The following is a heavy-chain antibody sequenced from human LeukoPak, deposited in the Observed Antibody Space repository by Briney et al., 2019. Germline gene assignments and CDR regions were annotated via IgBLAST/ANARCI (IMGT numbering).Heavy chain of an antibody. J-gene: IGHJ4*02. CDR2: IIPILGIA. Sequence: ASVKVSCKASGYTFTSYGISWVRQAPGQGLEWMGRIIPILGIANYAQKFQGRVTITADKSTSTAYMELSSLRSEDTAVYYCACRPAAGLDYWGQGTLVTVSS. D-gene: IGHD6-13*01. CDR1: GYTFTSYG. V-gene: IGHV1-69*04. CDR3: ACRPAAGLDY.